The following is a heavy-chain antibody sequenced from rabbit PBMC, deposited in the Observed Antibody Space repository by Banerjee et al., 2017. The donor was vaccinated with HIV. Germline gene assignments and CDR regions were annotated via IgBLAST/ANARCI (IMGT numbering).Heavy chain of an antibody. CDR1: GFTISSSYW. CDR2: IYSGNNGNT. Sequence: QSLEESGGGLFQPGGSLALTCTASGFTISSSYWICWVRQAPGKGLEWIACIYSGNNGNTYYANWAKGRFTISKTSSTTVTLQMTSLTAADTATYFCARNGGMLDYKLWGPGTLVTVS. J-gene: IGHJ4*01. CDR3: ARNGGMLDYKL. D-gene: IGHD6-1*01. V-gene: IGHV1S40*01.